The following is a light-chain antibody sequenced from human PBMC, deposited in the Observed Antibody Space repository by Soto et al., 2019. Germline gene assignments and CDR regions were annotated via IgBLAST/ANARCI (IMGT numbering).Light chain of an antibody. J-gene: IGLJ2*01. CDR3: TSYTNSGTLVV. CDR2: YVS. CDR1: SSDVGGYNY. Sequence: QSALTQPASVSGSPGQSITISCTGTSSDVGGYNYVSWYQQHPGKAPKLMIYYVSNRPSGISNRFSGSKSGNTASLTISGLQAEDEADYYCTSYTNSGTLVVFGGGTQLTVL. V-gene: IGLV2-14*01.